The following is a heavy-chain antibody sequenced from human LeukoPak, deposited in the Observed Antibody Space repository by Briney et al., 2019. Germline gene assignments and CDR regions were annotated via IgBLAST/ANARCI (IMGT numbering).Heavy chain of an antibody. D-gene: IGHD3-22*01. J-gene: IGHJ4*02. CDR2: IYYSGST. CDR3: ARLTTHYYDSSGYD. Sequence: SETLSLTCTVSGGSISSSSYYWGWIRQPPGKGLEWIGNIYYSGSTYYNPSLKSRVTISVDTSKNQFSLKLSSVTAADTAVYYCARLTTHYYDSSGYDWGQGTLVTVSS. CDR1: GGSISSSSYY. V-gene: IGHV4-39*01.